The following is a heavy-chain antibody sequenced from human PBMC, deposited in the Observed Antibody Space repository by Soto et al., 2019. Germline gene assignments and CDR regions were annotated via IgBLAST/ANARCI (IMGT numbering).Heavy chain of an antibody. V-gene: IGHV1-69*06. Sequence: ASVKVSCKASGGTFSSYAISWVRQAPGQGLEWMGGIIPIFGTANYAQKFQGRVTITADKPTSTAYMELSSLRSEDTAVYYCARGGSWYGDYDPNNNSWGQGTLVTVSS. J-gene: IGHJ4*02. CDR3: ARGGSWYGDYDPNNNS. CDR2: IIPIFGTA. D-gene: IGHD4-17*01. CDR1: GGTFSSYA.